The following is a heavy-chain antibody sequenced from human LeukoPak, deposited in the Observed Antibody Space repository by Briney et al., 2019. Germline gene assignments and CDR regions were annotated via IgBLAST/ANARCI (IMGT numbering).Heavy chain of an antibody. CDR3: AKSTIVGAIYPFDY. V-gene: IGHV3-23*01. Sequence: GGSLRLSCAASGFTFSTYGMSWVRQTPGKGLEWVSAISGSGVTTYYVDSVKGRFTISRDNSKNTLVLQMNSLRAEDTAVYYCAKSTIVGAIYPFDYWGQGTLVTVSS. CDR1: GFTFSTYG. CDR2: ISGSGVTT. J-gene: IGHJ4*02. D-gene: IGHD1-26*01.